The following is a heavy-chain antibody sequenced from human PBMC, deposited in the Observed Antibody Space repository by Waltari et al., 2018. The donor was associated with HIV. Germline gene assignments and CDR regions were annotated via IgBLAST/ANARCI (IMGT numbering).Heavy chain of an antibody. CDR1: GFTFGAPA. V-gene: IGHV3-49*03. J-gene: IGHJ4*02. CDR3: TTRYGHNTEPPQY. Sequence: EVQLVASGGNLVQPGRSLRLSCPPSGFTFGAPALSWFRQATEKERECLGCSRRESCDGTTEYAAAVKGIFSSSTEDYKSMAYLQKNSLTTEDTGVYDCTTRYGHNTEPPQYWGQGTLVTVSP. CDR2: SRRESCDGTT. D-gene: IGHD2-2*02.